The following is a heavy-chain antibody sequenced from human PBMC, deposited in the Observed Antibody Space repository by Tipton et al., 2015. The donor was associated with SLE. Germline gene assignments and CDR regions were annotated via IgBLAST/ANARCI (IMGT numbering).Heavy chain of an antibody. D-gene: IGHD1-26*01. J-gene: IGHJ3*02. Sequence: LRLSCTASGFTFGDYAMSWFRQAPGKGLEWIGEINHTGSTNYNPSLKSRVTISVDTSKSQFSLKLSSVTAADTAVYYCASYREDAFDIWGQGTMVTVSS. CDR1: GFTFGDYA. V-gene: IGHV4-34*01. CDR3: ASYREDAFDI. CDR2: INHTGST.